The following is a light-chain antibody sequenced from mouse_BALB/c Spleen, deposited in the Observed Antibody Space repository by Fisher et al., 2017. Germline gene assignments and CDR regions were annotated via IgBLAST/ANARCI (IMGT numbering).Light chain of an antibody. CDR2: STS. CDR3: QQYSGYPYT. J-gene: IGKJ2*01. V-gene: IGKV4-57-1*01. CDR1: SSVSSSY. Sequence: DIVLTQSPAIMAASLGQKVTMTCSASSSVSSSYLHWYQQKPGSSPKLWIYSTSNLASGVPARFSGSGSGTSYSLTISSVEAEDAATYYCQQYSGYPYTFGGGTKLEIK.